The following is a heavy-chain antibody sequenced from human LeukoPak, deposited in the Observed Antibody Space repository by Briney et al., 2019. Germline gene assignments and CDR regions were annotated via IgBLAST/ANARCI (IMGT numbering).Heavy chain of an antibody. D-gene: IGHD2-8*01. CDR2: IYPGDSDT. V-gene: IGHV5-51*01. CDR1: GYSFTSYW. CDR3: ARHRSYCTNGVCYKGSDY. J-gene: IGHJ4*02. Sequence: GESLKISCKGSGYSFTSYWIGWVRPLPGKGLEWMGIIYPGDSDTRYSPSFQGQVTISADKSISTAYLQWSSLKASDTAMYYCARHRSYCTNGVCYKGSDYWGQGTLVTVSS.